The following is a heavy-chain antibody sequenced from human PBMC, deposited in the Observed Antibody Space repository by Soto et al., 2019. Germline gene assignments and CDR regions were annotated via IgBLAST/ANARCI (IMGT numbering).Heavy chain of an antibody. Sequence: SVKLSCKASGGSFSSYAISWVRQAPGQGLEWMGGIIPIFGTANYAQKFQGRVTITADESTSTAYMELSSLRSEDTAVYYCAREAITIVVAATLNWFDPWGQGTLVTSPQ. CDR2: IIPIFGTA. CDR1: GGSFSSYA. D-gene: IGHD2-15*01. J-gene: IGHJ5*02. V-gene: IGHV1-69*13. CDR3: AREAITIVVAATLNWFDP.